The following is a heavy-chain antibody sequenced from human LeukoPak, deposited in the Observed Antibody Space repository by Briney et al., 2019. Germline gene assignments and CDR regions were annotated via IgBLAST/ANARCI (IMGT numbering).Heavy chain of an antibody. CDR2: IYPGDSDT. CDR3: ARRTYRYYDSSGYFDL. V-gene: IGHV5-51*01. CDR1: GYSFTSYW. D-gene: IGHD3-22*01. J-gene: IGHJ2*01. Sequence: VESLKISCKGSGYSFTSYWIGWVLQMPGKGLEWMGIIYPGDSDTRYSPSFQGQVTISADKSISTAYLQWSSLKASDTAMYYCARRTYRYYDSSGYFDLWGRGTLVTVSS.